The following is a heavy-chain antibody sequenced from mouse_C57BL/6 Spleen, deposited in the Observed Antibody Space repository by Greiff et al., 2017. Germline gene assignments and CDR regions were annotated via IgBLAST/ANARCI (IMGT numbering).Heavy chain of an antibody. J-gene: IGHJ2*01. D-gene: IGHD1-3*01. CDR2: ISDGGSYT. CDR1: GFTFSSYA. Sequence: DVHLVESGGGLVKPGGSLKLSCAASGFTFSSYAMSWVRQTPEKRLEWVATISDGGSYTYYPDNVKGRFTISRDNAKNNLYLQMSHLKSEDTAMYYCARDPVDFENYFDYWGQGTTLTVSS. CDR3: ARDPVDFENYFDY. V-gene: IGHV5-4*01.